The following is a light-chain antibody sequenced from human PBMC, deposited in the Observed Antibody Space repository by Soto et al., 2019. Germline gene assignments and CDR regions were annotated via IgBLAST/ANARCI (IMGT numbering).Light chain of an antibody. J-gene: IGKJ1*01. V-gene: IGKV1-5*01. CDR3: QQYNSYSPT. CDR2: DAS. CDR1: QGISNY. Sequence: DIQMTQSPSSLSVSGGDRVTITCRASQGISNYLAWYQQKPGKAPELLISDASSLESGVPSRFSGSGSGAEFTLTISSLQPDDFATYYCQQYNSYSPTFGQGTKVDIK.